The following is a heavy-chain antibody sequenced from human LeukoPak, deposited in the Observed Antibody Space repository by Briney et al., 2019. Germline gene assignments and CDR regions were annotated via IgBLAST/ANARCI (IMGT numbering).Heavy chain of an antibody. Sequence: ASVKVSCKTSGYTFTSYDINWVRQATGQGLEWMGWMNPNSGNTGYAQKFQGRVTMTRNTSISTAYMELSSLRSEDTAVYYWARGRSSYSSSWYIHWGQGTLVTVSS. V-gene: IGHV1-8*01. CDR2: MNPNSGNT. CDR1: GYTFTSYD. J-gene: IGHJ4*02. CDR3: ARGRSSYSSSWYIH. D-gene: IGHD6-13*01.